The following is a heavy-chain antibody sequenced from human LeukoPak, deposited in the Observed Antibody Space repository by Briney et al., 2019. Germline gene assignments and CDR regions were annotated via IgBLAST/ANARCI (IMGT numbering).Heavy chain of an antibody. CDR3: ARVAAAGSSDY. Sequence: GGSLRLSCAASGFTFSSYAMHWFRQAPGKGLEYVSAISSNGGSTYYANSVKGRFTISRDNSKNTLYLQMGSLRAEDMAVYYCARVAAAGSSDYWGQGTLVTVSS. CDR2: ISSNGGST. CDR1: GFTFSSYA. D-gene: IGHD6-13*01. V-gene: IGHV3-64*01. J-gene: IGHJ4*02.